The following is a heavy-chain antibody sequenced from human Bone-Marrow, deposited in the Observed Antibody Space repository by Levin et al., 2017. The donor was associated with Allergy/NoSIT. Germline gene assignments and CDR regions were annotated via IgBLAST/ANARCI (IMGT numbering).Heavy chain of an antibody. J-gene: IGHJ4*02. V-gene: IGHV4-34*01. Sequence: SQTLSLTCAVNGESFRGYFWTWLRPSPGRGLEWIGQINFNGITTYNPSLKSRVILSVDPTKKQFSLKLNYLTAADTAVYFCARGGEVPSQYYLDYWGQGTLVTVS. CDR2: INFNGIT. CDR1: GESFRGYF. CDR3: ARGGEVPSQYYLDY. D-gene: IGHD1-1*01.